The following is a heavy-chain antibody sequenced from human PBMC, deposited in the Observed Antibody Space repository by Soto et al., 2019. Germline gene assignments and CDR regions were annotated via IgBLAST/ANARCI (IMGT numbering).Heavy chain of an antibody. D-gene: IGHD4-17*01. Sequence: SATLSLTCTVSGGSISSNYWSWIPQPPGKGLEWIGYIYYSGSTNYNPSLKRRCTISVDTSKNQFSLKLSSVTAADTAVYYCARGPRAPTTVTTYRYYSGMDVWGQGTPGTV. CDR3: ARGPRAPTTVTTYRYYSGMDV. J-gene: IGHJ6*02. CDR1: GGSISSNY. V-gene: IGHV4-59*01. CDR2: IYYSGST.